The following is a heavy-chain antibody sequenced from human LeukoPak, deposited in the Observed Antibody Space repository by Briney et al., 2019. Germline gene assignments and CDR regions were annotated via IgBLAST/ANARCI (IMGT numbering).Heavy chain of an antibody. CDR1: GFTVSSSY. D-gene: IGHD3-3*01. CDR3: ARSYTHYDFWSGYTYQNYFDP. Sequence: GGSLRLSCAASGFTVSSSYISWVRQAPGKGLEWVSVIYAGDSTYYADSVKGRFIISRNNSKNTVYLQMDSLRAEDTAVYYCARSYTHYDFWSGYTYQNYFDPWGQGTLVTVSS. J-gene: IGHJ5*02. CDR2: IYAGDST. V-gene: IGHV3-53*01.